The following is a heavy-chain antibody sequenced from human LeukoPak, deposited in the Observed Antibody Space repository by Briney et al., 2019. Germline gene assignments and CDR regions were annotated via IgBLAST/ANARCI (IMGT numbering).Heavy chain of an antibody. CDR2: ISGSGGST. J-gene: IGHJ4*02. D-gene: IGHD3-10*01. Sequence: PGGSLRLSCAASGFTFSSYAMSWVRQAPGKGLEWVSAISGSGGSTYYADSVKGRLTISRDNSKNTLYLQMNSLGAEDTAVYYCAKMCGSGSYSSLLPPEKYYFDYWGQGTLVTVSS. CDR1: GFTFSSYA. V-gene: IGHV3-23*01. CDR3: AKMCGSGSYSSLLPPEKYYFDY.